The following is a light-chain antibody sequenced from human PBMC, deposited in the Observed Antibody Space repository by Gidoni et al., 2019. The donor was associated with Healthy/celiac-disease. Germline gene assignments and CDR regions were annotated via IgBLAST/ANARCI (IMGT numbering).Light chain of an antibody. CDR3: QQYNNWYS. V-gene: IGKV3-15*01. CDR2: GAS. J-gene: IGKJ2*03. CDR1: QSVSSN. Sequence: EIVMTQSPATLSVSPGERATLSCRASQSVSSNLAWYQQKPGQAPRLLSYGASTRATGIPARFSGSGSGTEFTLTISSLQSEDFAVYYCQQYNNWYSFXXXTKLEIK.